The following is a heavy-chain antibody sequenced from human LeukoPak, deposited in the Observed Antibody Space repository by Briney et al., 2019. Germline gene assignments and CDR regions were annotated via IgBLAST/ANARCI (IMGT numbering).Heavy chain of an antibody. D-gene: IGHD1-14*01. V-gene: IGHV1-18*01. CDR3: ARDRQGSSPRPPETNWFDP. CDR1: GYTFTSYG. J-gene: IGHJ5*02. CDR2: ISTYNGNT. Sequence: GASVRVSCKASGYTFTSYGITWVRQAPGQGLELMGWISTYNGNTIYARNLQGRITMTTDTSTSTAYMELRSLKSDDTAVYYCARDRQGSSPRPPETNWFDPWGQGTLLTVSS.